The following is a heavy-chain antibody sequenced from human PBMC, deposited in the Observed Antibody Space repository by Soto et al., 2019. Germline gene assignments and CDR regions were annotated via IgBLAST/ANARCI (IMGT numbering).Heavy chain of an antibody. D-gene: IGHD3-3*01. J-gene: IGHJ6*02. CDR2: ISAYNGNT. Sequence: ASVKVSCKASGYTFTSYGISWVRQAPGQGLEWMGWISAYNGNTNYAQELQGRVTMTTDTSTSTAYMELRSLRSDDTAVYYCARGASNVLRFLEWLPETPYGMDVWGQGTTVTVSS. V-gene: IGHV1-18*04. CDR3: ARGASNVLRFLEWLPETPYGMDV. CDR1: GYTFTSYG.